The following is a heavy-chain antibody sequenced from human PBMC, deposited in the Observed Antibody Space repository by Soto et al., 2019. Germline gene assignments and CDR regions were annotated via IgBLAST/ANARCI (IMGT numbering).Heavy chain of an antibody. CDR2: IYYSGST. Sequence: QVQLQESGPGLVKPSQTLSLTCTVSGGSISSGGYYWSWIRQHPGKGLEWIGYIYYSGSTYYNPSLKSRVTISVDTSKNQFSLKLSSVTAADTAVYYCARSIVVVVAATNWFDPWGQGTLVTVSS. J-gene: IGHJ5*02. V-gene: IGHV4-31*03. D-gene: IGHD2-15*01. CDR3: ARSIVVVVAATNWFDP. CDR1: GGSISSGGYY.